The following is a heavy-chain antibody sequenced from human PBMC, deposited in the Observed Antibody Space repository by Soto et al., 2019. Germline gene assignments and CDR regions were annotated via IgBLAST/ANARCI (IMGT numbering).Heavy chain of an antibody. CDR1: GLTFSSYG. V-gene: IGHV3-30-3*01. CDR3: AREINSHFDY. Sequence: QVQLVESAGSVVQPGRSLRLSCAASGLTFSSYGMNWVRQAPGKGLEWVAVISYDGSDKYYADSVKGRFTISRDNSKNTLFLQMNSLRADDTAVYYCAREINSHFDYWGQGTLVTVSS. J-gene: IGHJ4*02. D-gene: IGHD2-15*01. CDR2: ISYDGSDK.